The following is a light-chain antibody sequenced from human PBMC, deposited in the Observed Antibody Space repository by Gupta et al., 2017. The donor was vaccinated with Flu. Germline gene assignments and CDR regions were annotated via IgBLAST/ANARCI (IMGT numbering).Light chain of an antibody. CDR3: RQDYSSSPWT. Sequence: DIQMTQSPSTLSASVGDRVTITCRASQSISSWLAWYQPKPGKAPRLLVYKAASFESGVPSRFSGRGSGTEFTLTISSLQPDDFATYYCRQDYSSSPWTFGQGTKVEVK. J-gene: IGKJ1*01. CDR2: KAA. V-gene: IGKV1-5*03. CDR1: QSISSW.